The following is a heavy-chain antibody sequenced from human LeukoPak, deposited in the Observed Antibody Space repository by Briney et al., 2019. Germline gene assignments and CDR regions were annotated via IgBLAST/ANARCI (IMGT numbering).Heavy chain of an antibody. CDR2: ISAYNGNT. V-gene: IGHV1-18*01. J-gene: IGHJ5*02. CDR3: ARDQGRYCSSTSCYMGGNWFDP. CDR1: GYTFTSYG. D-gene: IGHD2-2*02. Sequence: VASVKVSCKASGYTFTSYGISWVRQAPGQGLEWMGWISAYNGNTNYAQKLQGRVTMTTDTSTSTAYMELRSLRSDDTAVYYCARDQGRYCSSTSCYMGGNWFDPWGQGTLVTVSS.